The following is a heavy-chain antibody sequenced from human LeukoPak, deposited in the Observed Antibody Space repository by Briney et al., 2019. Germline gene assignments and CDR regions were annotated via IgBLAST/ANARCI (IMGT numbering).Heavy chain of an antibody. CDR3: AKDWGDCSGGSCYPEGGYFDY. Sequence: GGSLRLSCAASGFTFSSYWMSWVRQAPGKGLEWVANIKQDGSEKYYVDSVKGRFTISRDNAKNSLYLQMNSLRAEDTALYYCAKDWGDCSGGSCYPEGGYFDYWGQGTLVTVSS. D-gene: IGHD2-15*01. V-gene: IGHV3-7*03. CDR2: IKQDGSEK. J-gene: IGHJ4*02. CDR1: GFTFSSYW.